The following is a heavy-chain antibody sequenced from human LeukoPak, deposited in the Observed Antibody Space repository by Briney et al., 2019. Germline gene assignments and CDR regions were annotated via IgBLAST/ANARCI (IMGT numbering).Heavy chain of an antibody. D-gene: IGHD2-8*02. CDR1: GYILSRYA. CDR3: AILGGFTGDY. J-gene: IGHJ4*02. V-gene: IGHV1-3*01. Sequence: ASVTVSCTASGYILSRYAMNWVRQAPGQRLEWMGWINPNSGGTNYAQKFQGRVTITRDTSASTAYMELSSLRSEDTAVYYCAILGGFTGDYWGQGTLVTVSS. CDR2: INPNSGGT.